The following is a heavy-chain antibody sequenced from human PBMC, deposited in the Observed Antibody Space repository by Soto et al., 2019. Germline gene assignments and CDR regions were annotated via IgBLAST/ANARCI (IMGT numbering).Heavy chain of an antibody. J-gene: IGHJ3*02. CDR2: IIPILGIA. Sequence: QFQLVQSGAEVKKPGSSVKVSCKASGGTFSSYTISWVRQAPGQGLEWMGRIIPILGIANYAQKFQGRVTITADKSTSTAYMELSSLRSEDTAVYYCARKASHDAFDIWGQGTMVTVSS. V-gene: IGHV1-69*02. CDR1: GGTFSSYT. CDR3: ARKASHDAFDI.